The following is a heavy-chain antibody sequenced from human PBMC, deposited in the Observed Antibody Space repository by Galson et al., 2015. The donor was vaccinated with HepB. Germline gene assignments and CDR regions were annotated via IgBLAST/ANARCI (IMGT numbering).Heavy chain of an antibody. V-gene: IGHV1-18*01. CDR2: ISAYNGNT. CDR1: GYTFTSYG. J-gene: IGHJ2*01. Sequence: SVKVSCKASGYTFTSYGISWVRQAPGQGLEWMGWISAYNGNTNYAQKLQGRVTMTTDTSTSTAYMELRSLRSDDTAVYYCAREYCTNGVCHFDLWGRGTLVTVSS. CDR3: AREYCTNGVCHFDL. D-gene: IGHD2-8*01.